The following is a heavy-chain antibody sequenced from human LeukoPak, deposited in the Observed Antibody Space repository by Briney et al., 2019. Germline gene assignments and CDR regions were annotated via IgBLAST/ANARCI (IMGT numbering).Heavy chain of an antibody. CDR1: GGSFSGYY. Sequence: PSETLSLTCAVYGGSFSGYYWSWIRQPPGKGLEWIGEINHSGSTNYNPSLKSRVTISVDTSKNQFSLKLSSVTAADTAVYYCARGGPSSTSFYYYYYGMDVWGQGTTVTVSS. J-gene: IGHJ6*02. D-gene: IGHD2-2*01. CDR3: ARGGPSSTSFYYYYYGMDV. V-gene: IGHV4-34*01. CDR2: INHSGST.